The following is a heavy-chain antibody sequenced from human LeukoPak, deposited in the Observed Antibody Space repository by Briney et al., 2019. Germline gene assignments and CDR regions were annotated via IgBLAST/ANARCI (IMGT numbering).Heavy chain of an antibody. D-gene: IGHD3-16*01. CDR3: AKDPLMITEGSWFDP. V-gene: IGHV3-23*01. Sequence: PGGSLRLSCAASGFTFSSYAMSWVRQAPGKGLEWVSAISGSGGSTYYADSVKGRFTISRDNSKNTLYLQMNSLRAEDTAVYYCAKDPLMITEGSWFDPWGQGTLVTVSS. J-gene: IGHJ5*02. CDR2: ISGSGGST. CDR1: GFTFSSYA.